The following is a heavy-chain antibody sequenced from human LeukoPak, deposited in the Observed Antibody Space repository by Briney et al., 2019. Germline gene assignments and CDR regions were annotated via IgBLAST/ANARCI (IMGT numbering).Heavy chain of an antibody. V-gene: IGHV3-48*03. CDR1: GFTFSSYE. Sequence: GGSLRLSCAASGFTFSSYEMNWVRQAPGKGLEWVSYISSSGSTIYYADSVKGRFTISRDNAKNSLYLQMNSLRAEDTAVYYCARDLSYYDISDYWGQGTLVTVSS. CDR3: ARDLSYYDISDY. J-gene: IGHJ4*02. D-gene: IGHD3-9*01. CDR2: ISSSGSTI.